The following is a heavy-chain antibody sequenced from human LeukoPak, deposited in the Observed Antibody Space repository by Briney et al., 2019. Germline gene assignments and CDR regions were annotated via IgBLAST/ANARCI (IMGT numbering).Heavy chain of an antibody. J-gene: IGHJ3*02. Sequence: PGGSLRLSCAASGFTFSSYGMHWVRQAPGKGLEWVSFIRNDGSNKYYADSVKGRFTISRDNTKNTLYLQMNSLRAEDTAAYSLAKDVAATIPNAFDIWGEGTMVTVSS. CDR3: AKDVAATIPNAFDI. CDR2: IRNDGSNK. V-gene: IGHV3-30*02. CDR1: GFTFSSYG. D-gene: IGHD2-15*01.